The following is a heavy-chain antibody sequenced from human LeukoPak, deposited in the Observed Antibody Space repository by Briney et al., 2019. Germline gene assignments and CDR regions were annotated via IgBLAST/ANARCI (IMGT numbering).Heavy chain of an antibody. CDR1: GYTFTGYY. CDR3: ARDSSGYYLYYFDY. Sequence: GASVKVSCKASGYTFTGYYMHWVRQAPGQGLEWMGWINPNSGGTNYAQKLQGRVTMTRDTSISTAYMELSGLRSDDTAVYYCARDSSGYYLYYFDYWGQGTLVTVSS. CDR2: INPNSGGT. J-gene: IGHJ4*02. V-gene: IGHV1-2*02. D-gene: IGHD3-22*01.